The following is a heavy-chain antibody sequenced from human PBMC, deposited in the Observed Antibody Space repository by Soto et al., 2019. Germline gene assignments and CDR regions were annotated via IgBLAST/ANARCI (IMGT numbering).Heavy chain of an antibody. CDR3: AKDQVTSGWYKWSWFGP. V-gene: IGHV3-30*18. J-gene: IGHJ5*02. D-gene: IGHD6-19*01. CDR2: ISYDGGNK. Sequence: PGGSLRLSCAATGFTFSSYGMDWVRQAPGKGLEWVSFISYDGGNKDYADSVKGRFTISRDNSKNTLYLQMNSLRAEDTAVYYCAKDQVTSGWYKWSWFGPWGQGTLVTVSS. CDR1: GFTFSSYG.